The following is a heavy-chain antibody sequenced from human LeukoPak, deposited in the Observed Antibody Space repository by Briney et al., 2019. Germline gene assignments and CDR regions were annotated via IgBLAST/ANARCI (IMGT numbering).Heavy chain of an antibody. CDR1: GGSISSRSYY. CDR3: VRFPSSVYSHPVDY. J-gene: IGHJ4*02. V-gene: IGHV3-66*01. Sequence: PSETLSLTCTVSGGSISSRSYYWGWIRQPPGKGLEWVSLLYAGGGTHYADSVKGRFTISRDNSKNTLYLQMNSLRAEDTAVYYCVRFPSSVYSHPVDYWGQGTLVTVSS. D-gene: IGHD5/OR15-5a*01. CDR2: LYAGGGT.